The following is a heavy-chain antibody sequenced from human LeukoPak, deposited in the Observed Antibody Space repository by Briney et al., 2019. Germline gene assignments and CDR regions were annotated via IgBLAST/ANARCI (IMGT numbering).Heavy chain of an antibody. CDR1: GYPLPELT. D-gene: IGHD5-12*01. V-gene: IGHV1-24*01. CDR2: FDPEDGET. CDR3: APFDGGYEIG. J-gene: IGHJ4*02. Sequence: APRQGPCQGSGYPLPELTMHWVGPAPGKGLEWMGGFDPEDGETIYAQKFQGRVTMTEDTSTDTACMELSSLRSEDTAVYYCAPFDGGYEIGWGQGTLVTVSS.